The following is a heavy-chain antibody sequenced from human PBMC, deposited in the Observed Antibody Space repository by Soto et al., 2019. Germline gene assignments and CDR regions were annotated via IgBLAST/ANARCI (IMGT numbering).Heavy chain of an antibody. CDR3: ARAGQYFDASGYAN. CDR2: ISGYKGKT. D-gene: IGHD3-22*01. V-gene: IGHV1-18*01. Sequence: QVKLVQSGTEVKKPGASIKVSCKASGYSFATSGMSWVRQAPGQGLEWMGWISGYKGKTNYDQNLQGRVTMTTDTSTNTAYLEVRNLRADDTAVYYCARAGQYFDASGYANWGQGTLVTVSS. CDR1: GYSFATSG. J-gene: IGHJ4*02.